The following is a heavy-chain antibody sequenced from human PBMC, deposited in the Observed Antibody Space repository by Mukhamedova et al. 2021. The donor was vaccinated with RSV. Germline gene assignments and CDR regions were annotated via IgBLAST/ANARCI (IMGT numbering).Heavy chain of an antibody. Sequence: FTISRDNSKNTLYLQMNSLRAEDTAVYYCAKVTRHESDHGDYNFWDYFDYWGQGTLVTVSS. J-gene: IGHJ4*02. CDR3: AKVTRHESDHGDYNFWDYFDY. D-gene: IGHD4-17*01. V-gene: IGHV3-23*01.